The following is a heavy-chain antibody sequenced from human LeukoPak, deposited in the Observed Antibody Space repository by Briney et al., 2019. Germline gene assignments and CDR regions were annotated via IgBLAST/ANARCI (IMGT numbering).Heavy chain of an antibody. CDR1: GYTFTSHG. V-gene: IGHV1-69*05. J-gene: IGHJ4*02. D-gene: IGHD4-11*01. CDR2: SIPIFGTA. CDR3: ATHPYSNYGLQDYYFDY. Sequence: GASVKVSCKASGYTFTSHGISWVRQAPGQGLEWMGGSIPIFGTANYVQKFQGRVTITTDESTSTAYMELSSLRSEDTAVYYCATHPYSNYGLQDYYFDYWGQGTLVTVSS.